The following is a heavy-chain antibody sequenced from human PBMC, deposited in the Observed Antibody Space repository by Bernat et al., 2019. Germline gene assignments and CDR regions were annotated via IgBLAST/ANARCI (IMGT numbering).Heavy chain of an antibody. Sequence: QVQLVESGGGLVKPGGSLRLSCAASGFTFSDYYMSWIRQAPGKGLDWVSYISSSSSYTNSADSVKGRFTTSETNAKNSRYRQMNSLRAENPAVYYGARGTSTSAPYMDVGGKGTTVTVSS. CDR2: ISSSSSYT. CDR1: GFTFSDYY. V-gene: IGHV3-11*05. CDR3: ARGTSTSAPYMDV. J-gene: IGHJ6*03.